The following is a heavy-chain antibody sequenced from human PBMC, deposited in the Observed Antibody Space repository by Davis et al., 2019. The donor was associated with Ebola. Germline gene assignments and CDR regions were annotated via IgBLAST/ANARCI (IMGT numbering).Heavy chain of an antibody. Sequence: GGSLRLSCAASGFTFSSYSMNWVRQAPGKGLEWVSSISSRNSYIHYADSVKGRFTISRDNSKNTLYFQMNSLGVEDTAVYYCARTHCSGGSCYLDYWGQGTLVTVSS. CDR1: GFTFSSYS. V-gene: IGHV3-21*04. J-gene: IGHJ4*02. D-gene: IGHD2-15*01. CDR2: ISSRNSYI. CDR3: ARTHCSGGSCYLDY.